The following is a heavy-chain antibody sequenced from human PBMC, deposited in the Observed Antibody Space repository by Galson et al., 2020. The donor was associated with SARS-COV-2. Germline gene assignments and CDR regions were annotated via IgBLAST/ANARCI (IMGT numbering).Heavy chain of an antibody. Sequence: ASVKVSCKASGYTFTGYYMHWVRQAPGQGLEWMGWINPNSGGTNYAQKFQGRVTMTRDTSISTAYMELSRLRSDDTAVYYCARDPTTVSYYYYDGMDVWGQGTTVTVSS. CDR2: INPNSGGT. D-gene: IGHD4-17*01. CDR1: GYTFTGYY. V-gene: IGHV1-2*02. J-gene: IGHJ6*02. CDR3: ARDPTTVSYYYYDGMDV.